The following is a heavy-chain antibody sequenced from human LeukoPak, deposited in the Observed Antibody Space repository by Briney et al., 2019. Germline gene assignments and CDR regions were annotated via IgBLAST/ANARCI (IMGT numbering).Heavy chain of an antibody. CDR2: IYYSGST. D-gene: IGHD6-19*01. J-gene: IGHJ5*02. CDR3: ASFTSSGSFDP. Sequence: TSETLSLTCTVSGGSISSSSYYWGWIRQPPGKGLEWIGSIYYSGSTYYNPSLKSRVTISVDTSKNQFSLKLSSVTAADTAVYYCASFTSSGSFDPWGQGTLVTVSS. V-gene: IGHV4-39*07. CDR1: GGSISSSSYY.